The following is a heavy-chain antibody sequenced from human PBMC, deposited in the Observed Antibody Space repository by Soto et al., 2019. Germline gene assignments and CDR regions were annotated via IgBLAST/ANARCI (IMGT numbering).Heavy chain of an antibody. CDR3: AKGVVVATTYFQH. J-gene: IGHJ1*01. CDR2: INHSGSA. V-gene: IGHV4-39*07. D-gene: IGHD2-15*01. Sequence: SETLSLTCTVSGGSISSGGYYWSWIRQTPGKGLQWIGQINHSGSANYNPSLKSRVTISVHTSNSQFSLELNSVTAADTAVYYCAKGVVVATTYFQHWGQGTLVTVSS. CDR1: GGSISSGGYY.